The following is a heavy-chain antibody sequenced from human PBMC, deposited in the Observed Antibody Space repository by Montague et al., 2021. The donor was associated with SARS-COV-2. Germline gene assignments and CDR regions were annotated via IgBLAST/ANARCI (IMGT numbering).Heavy chain of an antibody. Sequence: SETLSLTCDVSGDSITNTRYYWAWIRQTPGAALEWLGSIYHNGKTYYNLSLKSRVFLSIDTSKNQFSLRLSSVTASETAVYFCAVEVQFRLDFWGQGTLVAVSS. CDR1: GDSITNTRYY. J-gene: IGHJ4*02. V-gene: IGHV4-39*01. D-gene: IGHD1-1*01. CDR2: IYHNGKT. CDR3: AVEVQFRLDF.